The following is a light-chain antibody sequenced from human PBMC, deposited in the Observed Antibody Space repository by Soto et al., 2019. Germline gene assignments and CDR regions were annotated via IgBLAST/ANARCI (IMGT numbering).Light chain of an antibody. CDR1: SSNIGRNA. CDR3: AAWDDSLSGRVV. Sequence: QSVLTQPPSASGTPGQRVTISCSGSSSNIGRNAVSWYQQLPGTAPKLLIYSNDQRPSGVPDRFSGAKSGTSASLAISGLPSEDEADYYCAAWDDSLSGRVVFGGGTQLTVL. CDR2: SND. V-gene: IGLV1-44*01. J-gene: IGLJ2*01.